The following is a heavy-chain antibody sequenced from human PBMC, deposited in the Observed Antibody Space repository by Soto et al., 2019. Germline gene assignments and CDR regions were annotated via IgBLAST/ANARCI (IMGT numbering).Heavy chain of an antibody. J-gene: IGHJ4*02. Sequence: EVQLVESGGGLVKPGGSLRLSCAASGFTFSNAWMNWVRQAPGKGLEWVGRIKSKTDGGTTDYAAPVNGRFTISRADSNNTLDLQMNSLKPVDTAVYYCTTYNSGYDYVSAPPPLDYWGQGTLVTVSS. CDR2: IKSKTDGGTT. V-gene: IGHV3-15*07. CDR3: TTYNSGYDYVSAPPPLDY. D-gene: IGHD5-12*01. CDR1: GFTFSNAW.